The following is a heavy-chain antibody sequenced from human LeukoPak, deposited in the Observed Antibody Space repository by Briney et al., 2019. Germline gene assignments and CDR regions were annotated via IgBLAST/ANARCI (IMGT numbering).Heavy chain of an antibody. J-gene: IGHJ4*02. CDR3: AKDNYYGSSAVIDY. CDR2: LSHDGKNE. CDR1: GFTFSSYG. Sequence: PGGSLRLSCAASGFTFSSYGMHWVRQAPGKGLEWVAALSHDGKNEFYADTVKGRFTISRDNSKSTLYLQMNSLRAGDTATFYCAKDNYYGSSAVIDYWGQGALVTVSS. V-gene: IGHV3-30*18. D-gene: IGHD3-22*01.